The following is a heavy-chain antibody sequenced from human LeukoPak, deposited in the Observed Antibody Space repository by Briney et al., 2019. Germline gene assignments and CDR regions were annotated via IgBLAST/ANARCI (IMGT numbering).Heavy chain of an antibody. Sequence: GGSLRLSCAASGFTFSSYGMHWARQAPGKGLEWVAVISYDGSNKYYADSVKGRFTISRDNVKNSLYLQMSSLRAEDTAVYYCATNYYDYVWGVVRYLDHWGQGTLVTVSS. CDR3: ATNYYDYVWGVVRYLDH. V-gene: IGHV3-30*03. CDR2: ISYDGSNK. D-gene: IGHD3-16*01. J-gene: IGHJ4*02. CDR1: GFTFSSYG.